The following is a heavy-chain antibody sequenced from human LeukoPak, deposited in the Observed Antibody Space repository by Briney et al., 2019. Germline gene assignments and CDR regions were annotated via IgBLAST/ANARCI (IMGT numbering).Heavy chain of an antibody. CDR2: INHGGST. V-gene: IGHV4-34*01. CDR3: ARRVGLLRYFDWRFDY. J-gene: IGHJ4*02. Sequence: PSETLSLTCTVSGGSISSYYWSWIRQPPGKGLEWIGEINHGGSTNYNPSLKSRVTISVDMSKNQFSLKLSSVTAADTAVYYCARRVGLLRYFDWRFDYWGQGTLVTVSS. CDR1: GGSISSYY. D-gene: IGHD3-9*01.